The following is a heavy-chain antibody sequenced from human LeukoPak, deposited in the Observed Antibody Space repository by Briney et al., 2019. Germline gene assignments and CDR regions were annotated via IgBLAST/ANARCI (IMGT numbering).Heavy chain of an antibody. CDR2: MNPNSGNT. CDR1: GYTLLSFD. J-gene: IGHJ6*02. CDR3: ARAPSPASYAMDV. V-gene: IGHV1-8*01. Sequence: ASVKVSCKASGYTLLSFDVNWVRQATGQGLEWMGWMNPNSGNTGYAQEFQGRVTMTRNTSINTAYMEVSGLTSEDTAVYYCARAPSPASYAMDVWGQGTTVTVSS.